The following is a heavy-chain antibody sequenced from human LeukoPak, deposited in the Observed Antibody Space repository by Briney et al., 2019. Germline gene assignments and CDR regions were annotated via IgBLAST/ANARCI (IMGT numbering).Heavy chain of an antibody. D-gene: IGHD6-19*01. CDR3: ARRHISSGWSFDY. Sequence: PSETLSLTCIDSGGSISNYQWSWIWQPAGKGLEWIGQIHTSGVINYNPPIKSRVTVSIDKPVNQTSPTIRSVTAADTPSYYCARRHISSGWSFDYWGQGTVVSVSS. J-gene: IGHJ4*02. CDR2: IHTSGVI. V-gene: IGHV4-4*07. CDR1: GGSISNYQ.